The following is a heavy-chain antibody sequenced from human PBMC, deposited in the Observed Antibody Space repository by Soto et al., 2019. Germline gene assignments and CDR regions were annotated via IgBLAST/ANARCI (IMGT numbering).Heavy chain of an antibody. V-gene: IGHV3-30-3*01. J-gene: IGHJ4*02. CDR2: ISYHGSNK. D-gene: IGHD2-8*01. CDR3: ARYFIRYADY. CDR1: GFTFSTSA. Sequence: QVQLLASRGGVVQPGGSLRLSCAASGFTFSTSAMQWVRQAPGKGLEWVALISYHGSNKYYADSVQGRFTISRDNYENTVYLQMTSLRPEDKAAYYCARYFIRYADYGGQGSLVTVAS.